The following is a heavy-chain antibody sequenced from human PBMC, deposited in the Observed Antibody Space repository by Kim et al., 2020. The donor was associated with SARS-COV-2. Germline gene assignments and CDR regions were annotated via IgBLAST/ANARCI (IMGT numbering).Heavy chain of an antibody. CDR2: ST. Sequence: STYYNPSLKSRVTISVDTSKNQFSLKLSSVTAADTAVYYCARVDRWIQLYWGQGTLVTVSS. V-gene: IGHV4-31*02. CDR3: ARVDRWIQLY. J-gene: IGHJ4*02. D-gene: IGHD5-18*01.